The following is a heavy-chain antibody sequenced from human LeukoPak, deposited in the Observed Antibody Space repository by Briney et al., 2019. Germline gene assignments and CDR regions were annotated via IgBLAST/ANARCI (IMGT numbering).Heavy chain of an antibody. Sequence: GGSLRLSCAAPGFTFSSYIMNWVRQAPGKGLEWVSSISSSSSYIYYADSVKGRFTISRDNAKNSLYLQMNSLRAEDTAVYYCARDWDMVRGVISYYYGMDVWGQGTTVTASS. CDR3: ARDWDMVRGVISYYYGMDV. J-gene: IGHJ6*02. CDR1: GFTFSSYI. V-gene: IGHV3-21*01. CDR2: ISSSSSYI. D-gene: IGHD3-10*01.